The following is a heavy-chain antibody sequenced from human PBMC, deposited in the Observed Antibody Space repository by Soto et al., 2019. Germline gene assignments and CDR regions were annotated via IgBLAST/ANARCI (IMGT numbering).Heavy chain of an antibody. CDR3: ARGGYYYENSGQNAYDY. V-gene: IGHV4-31*03. J-gene: IGHJ4*01. CDR2: IYYGGST. Sequence: SETLSLTCTVSGGSISSGGYYWSWIRQHPGKGLEWIGYIYYGGSTYYNPSLKSRATISGDASKNQFSLKLSSVTAADTAVYYCARGGYYYENSGQNAYDYWGQGILVTVSS. CDR1: GGSISSGGYY. D-gene: IGHD3-22*01.